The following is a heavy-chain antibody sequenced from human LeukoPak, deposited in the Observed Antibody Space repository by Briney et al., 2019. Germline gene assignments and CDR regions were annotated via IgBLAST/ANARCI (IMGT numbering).Heavy chain of an antibody. Sequence: ASVKVSCKASGYTFTDYYMHWVRQAPGQGLEWMGWINPNSGGTNYAQKFQGRVTMTRDTSISTAYMELSRLRSDDTAVYYCARGGLRFLEWQPADAFDIWGQGTMVTVSS. D-gene: IGHD3-3*01. CDR3: ARGGLRFLEWQPADAFDI. CDR2: INPNSGGT. V-gene: IGHV1-2*02. CDR1: GYTFTDYY. J-gene: IGHJ3*02.